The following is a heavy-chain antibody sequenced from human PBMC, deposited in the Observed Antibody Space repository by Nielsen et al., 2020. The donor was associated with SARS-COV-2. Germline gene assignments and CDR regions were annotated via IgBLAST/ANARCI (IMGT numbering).Heavy chain of an antibody. D-gene: IGHD3-3*01. CDR3: ARGSDEGLAL. Sequence: SETLSLTCTVSGGAISSYYWTWIRQPPEKGLEWIAYIYDSRNTYYNPSLKSRVTISVDTSRNQFSLKLTSVTAADTAVYYCARGSDEGLALWGQGTLVTVSS. J-gene: IGHJ4*02. CDR1: GGAISSYY. V-gene: IGHV4-59*13. CDR2: IYDSRNT.